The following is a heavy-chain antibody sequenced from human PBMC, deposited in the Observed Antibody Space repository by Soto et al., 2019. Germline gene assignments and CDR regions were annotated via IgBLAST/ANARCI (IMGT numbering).Heavy chain of an antibody. J-gene: IGHJ6*02. V-gene: IGHV5-51*01. Sequence: GESLKISCKGSGYTFTNYCIGWVLQMPGKGLEWMGIIYPGDSDTKYNPSFQGQVTISADKSITTTYLRWTSLKASDTAIYYCAASIFYYGMDVWGQETTVTVSS. CDR1: GYTFTNYC. CDR3: AASIFYYGMDV. CDR2: IYPGDSDT.